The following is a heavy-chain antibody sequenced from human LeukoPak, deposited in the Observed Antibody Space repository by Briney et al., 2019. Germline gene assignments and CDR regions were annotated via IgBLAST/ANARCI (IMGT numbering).Heavy chain of an antibody. CDR3: ARQRSYRYGGNSEDFDY. CDR2: IYYTGIT. V-gene: IGHV4-59*08. D-gene: IGHD4-23*01. CDR1: GGSISSSY. J-gene: IGHJ4*02. Sequence: SETLSLTCTVSGGSISSSYWNWIRQPPGKGLEWIGYIYYTGITNYNPSLKSRVTISIGTSKNQFSLKLSSVTAADTAVYYCARQRSYRYGGNSEDFDYWGQGTLVTVSS.